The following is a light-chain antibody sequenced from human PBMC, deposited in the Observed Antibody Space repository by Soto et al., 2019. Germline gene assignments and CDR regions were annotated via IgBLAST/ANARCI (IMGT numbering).Light chain of an antibody. J-gene: IGKJ1*01. CDR1: QSVSTY. CDR3: QPYNYWPPRWT. V-gene: IGKV3-15*01. CDR2: SAS. Sequence: EIVMTQSPATLSVSPGERATLSCRASQSVSTYLAWYQQKPGQAPRLLIYSASTRATGIPARFSGGGSGTEFTLTISSLQFEDFAGYIWQPYNYWPPRWTFGPGTKGEIK.